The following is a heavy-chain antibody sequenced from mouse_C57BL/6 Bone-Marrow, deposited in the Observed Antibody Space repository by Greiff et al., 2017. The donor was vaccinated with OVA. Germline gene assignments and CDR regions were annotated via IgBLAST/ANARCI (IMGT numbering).Heavy chain of an antibody. CDR1: GYTFTSYG. CDR3: ASRYGSHWYFDV. CDR2: IYPRSGNT. D-gene: IGHD1-1*01. J-gene: IGHJ1*03. V-gene: IGHV1-81*01. Sequence: QVQLKESGAELARPGASVKLSCKASGYTFTSYGISWVKQRPGQGLEWIGEIYPRSGNTYYNEKFKGKATLTADKSSSTAYMELRSLTSEDSAVYFCASRYGSHWYFDVWGTGTTVTVSS.